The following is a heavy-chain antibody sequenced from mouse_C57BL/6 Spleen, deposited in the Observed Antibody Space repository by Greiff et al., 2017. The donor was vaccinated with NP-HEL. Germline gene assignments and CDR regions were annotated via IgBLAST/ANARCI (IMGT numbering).Heavy chain of an antibody. V-gene: IGHV2-2*01. J-gene: IGHJ1*03. D-gene: IGHD1-1*01. Sequence: VMLVESGPGLVQPSQSLSITCTVSGFSLTSYGVHWVRQSPGKGLEWLGVIWSGGSTDYNAAFISRLSISKDNSKSQVFFKMNSLQADDTAIYYCARNYGSSSHCYFDVWGTGTTVTVSS. CDR1: GFSLTSYG. CDR2: IWSGGST. CDR3: ARNYGSSSHCYFDV.